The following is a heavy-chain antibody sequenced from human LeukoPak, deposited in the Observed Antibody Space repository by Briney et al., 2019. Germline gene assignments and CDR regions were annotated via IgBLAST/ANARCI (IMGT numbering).Heavy chain of an antibody. J-gene: IGHJ6*03. CDR2: IKSKSDGGTT. Sequence: GGSLRLSCAASGFIFNHAWMSWVRQAPGKGLEWVGRIKSKSDGGTTDYAAPVKGRFTISRDDSKNTLYLQMNSLKTEDTAVYYCTTDWGGYDPTYYYYMDVWGKGTTVTISS. CDR3: TTDWGGYDPTYYYYMDV. CDR1: GFIFNHAW. V-gene: IGHV3-15*01. D-gene: IGHD5-12*01.